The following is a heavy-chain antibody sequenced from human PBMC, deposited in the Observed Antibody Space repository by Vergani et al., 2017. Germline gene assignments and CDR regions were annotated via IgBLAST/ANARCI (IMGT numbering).Heavy chain of an antibody. V-gene: IGHV1-69*18. Sequence: QVQLVQSGAEVKKPGSSVKVSCKASGGTFSSYAISWVRQAPGQGLEWMGRIIPIFGTANYAQKFQGRVTITADESTSTASMELSSLRSEDTAVYYCARDRKRILGLPITTNQAYMDVWGKGTTVTVSS. CDR1: GGTFSSYA. D-gene: IGHD1-1*01. CDR3: ARDRKRILGLPITTNQAYMDV. J-gene: IGHJ6*03. CDR2: IIPIFGTA.